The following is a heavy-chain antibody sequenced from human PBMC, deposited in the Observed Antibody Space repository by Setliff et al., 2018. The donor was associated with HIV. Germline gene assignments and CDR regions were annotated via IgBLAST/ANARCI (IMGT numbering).Heavy chain of an antibody. CDR2: MNPNSGNT. V-gene: IGHV1-8*01. Sequence: GASVKVSCKASGYTFTGYDINWVRQATGQGLEWMGWMNPNSGNTGYAQKFQGRVTMTRNTSISTAYMELSSLRSEDTAVYYCARGRGYGDYYYYYMDVWGKGTTVTVSS. D-gene: IGHD4-17*01. J-gene: IGHJ6*03. CDR3: ARGRGYGDYYYYYMDV. CDR1: GYTFTGYD.